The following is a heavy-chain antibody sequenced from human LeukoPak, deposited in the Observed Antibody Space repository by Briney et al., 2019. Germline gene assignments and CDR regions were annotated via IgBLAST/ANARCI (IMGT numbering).Heavy chain of an antibody. CDR3: ARVVVVSSDAFDI. D-gene: IGHD3-22*01. J-gene: IGHJ3*02. CDR1: GYTLTSYA. CDR2: ISTYTGNT. Sequence: ASVKVSCKPSGYTLTSYAISWVRQAPGQGLECMGWISTYTGNTDYAQKLQGRVTMTTDTSTSTAYMELRSLSSDDTAVYYCARVVVVSSDAFDIWGQGTMVTVSS. V-gene: IGHV1-18*01.